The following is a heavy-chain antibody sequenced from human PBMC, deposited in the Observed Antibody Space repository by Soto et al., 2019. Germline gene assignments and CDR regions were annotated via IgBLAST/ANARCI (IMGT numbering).Heavy chain of an antibody. D-gene: IGHD3-10*01. J-gene: IGHJ4*02. Sequence: QVQLQESGPGLVKPSQTLSLTCTVSAGSITSDEYYWNWIRYRPGKGLEWIGFIHHTGSTFYNPSPESRASISIDTSESQFSLSLASVTVADTAVYYCARRPTGSGSSFFDYWGPGTLVTVSS. CDR2: IHHTGST. CDR3: ARRPTGSGSSFFDY. CDR1: AGSITSDEYY. V-gene: IGHV4-31*03.